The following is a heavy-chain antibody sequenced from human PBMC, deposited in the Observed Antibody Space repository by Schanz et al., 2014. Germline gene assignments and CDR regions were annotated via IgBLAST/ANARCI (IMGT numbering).Heavy chain of an antibody. D-gene: IGHD6-13*01. J-gene: IGHJ4*02. CDR3: VSQTGSPNY. V-gene: IGHV3-7*01. Sequence: EVQLVESGGGLVQPGGSLRLSCAASGFTFSSNSMNWVRQAPGKGLEWVANIKHDGSVKDYVDSVEGRFTISRDNAKRSLFLQMNSLRVEDTAVYFCVSQTGSPNYWGQGTLVTVSS. CDR2: IKHDGSVK. CDR1: GFTFSSNS.